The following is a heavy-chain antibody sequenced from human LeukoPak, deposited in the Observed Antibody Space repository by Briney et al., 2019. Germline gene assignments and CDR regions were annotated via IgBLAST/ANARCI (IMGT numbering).Heavy chain of an antibody. V-gene: IGHV3-23*01. CDR1: GFTSSSYA. CDR3: AKSRGAIFGVVIMRPFDY. D-gene: IGHD3-3*01. J-gene: IGHJ4*02. CDR2: ISGSGGST. Sequence: PGGSLRLSCAASGFTSSSYAMSWVRQAPGKGLEWVSAISGSGGSTYYADSVKGRFTISRDNSKNTLYLQMNSLRAEDTAVYYCAKSRGAIFGVVIMRPFDYWGQGTLVTVSS.